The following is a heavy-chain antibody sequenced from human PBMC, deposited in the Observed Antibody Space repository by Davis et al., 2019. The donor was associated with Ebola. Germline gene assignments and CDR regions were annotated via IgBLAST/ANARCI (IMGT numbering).Heavy chain of an antibody. V-gene: IGHV3-30*18. D-gene: IGHD3-16*01. CDR2: ISNDGSNI. J-gene: IGHJ4*02. CDR1: GFTFSTYG. CDR3: VKAMGDG. Sequence: GGSLRLSCVVSGFTFSTYGMHWVRRAPGKGLEWVAVISNDGSNIYYADSVQSRFTISRDNSKNTVYLQMNSLRGEDTAVYYCVKAMGDGWGQGTLVTVSS.